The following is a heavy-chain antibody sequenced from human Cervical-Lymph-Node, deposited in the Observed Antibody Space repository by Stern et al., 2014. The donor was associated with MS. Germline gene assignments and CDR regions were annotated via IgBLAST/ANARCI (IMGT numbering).Heavy chain of an antibody. J-gene: IGHJ6*02. CDR2: ISANGNVA. D-gene: IGHD2/OR15-2a*01. CDR3: ARESQNYYGMDV. CDR1: GFTFNIYA. Sequence: EVHLVESGGGLALPGGSLRLTCAASGFTFNIYAMSWVRQAPGTGLEWVSRISANGNVANDADSVKGRFTISRDNSKNTVHLQLSSLRVEDTAIYYCARESQNYYGMDVWGQGTTVTVSS. V-gene: IGHV3-23*04.